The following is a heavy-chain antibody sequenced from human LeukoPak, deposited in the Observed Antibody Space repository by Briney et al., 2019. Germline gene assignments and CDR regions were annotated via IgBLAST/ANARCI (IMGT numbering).Heavy chain of an antibody. Sequence: GGSLRLSCTGSGFSFGDYTMNWVRQAPGKGLVWVSRIKGDGSSTSYADSVKGRFTISRDNAKNTLYLQMNSLRAEDTAVYYCARDGYSFGHDFDYWGQGTLVTVSS. J-gene: IGHJ4*02. CDR1: GFSFGDYT. CDR3: ARDGYSFGHDFDY. D-gene: IGHD5-18*01. V-gene: IGHV3-74*01. CDR2: IKGDGSST.